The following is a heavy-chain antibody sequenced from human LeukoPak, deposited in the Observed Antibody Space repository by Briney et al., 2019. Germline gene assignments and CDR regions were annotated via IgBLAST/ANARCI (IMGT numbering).Heavy chain of an antibody. CDR3: ARHDGDCSNTSCLNCFDP. CDR2: IYHSGST. V-gene: IGHV4-38-2*01. Sequence: PSETLSLTCVVSGYSISSGYYCGWIRQPPGKGLEWIGSIYHSGSTYYNPSLKSRVTISLDTSKNHFSLKLTSVTAADTAVYYCARHDGDCSNTSCLNCFDPCGQGTLVTVSS. D-gene: IGHD2-2*01. CDR1: GYSISSGYY. J-gene: IGHJ5*02.